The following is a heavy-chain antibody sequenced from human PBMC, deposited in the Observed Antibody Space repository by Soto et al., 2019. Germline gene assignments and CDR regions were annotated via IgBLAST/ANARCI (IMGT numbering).Heavy chain of an antibody. CDR2: IRSKANSYAT. D-gene: IGHD5-18*01. CDR3: TRQGPLVTYRNYGMDV. V-gene: IGHV3-73*02. Sequence: EVQLVESGGGLVQPGGSLKLSCAASGFTFSGSALHWVRQASGKGLEWVGRIRSKANSYATAYAASVKGRFTISRDDSKNTAYLQMNSLKTEDTAVYYCTRQGPLVTYRNYGMDVWGQGTTVTVSS. CDR1: GFTFSGSA. J-gene: IGHJ6*02.